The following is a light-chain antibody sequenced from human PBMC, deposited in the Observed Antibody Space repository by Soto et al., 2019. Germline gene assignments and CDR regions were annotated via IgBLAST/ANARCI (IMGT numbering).Light chain of an antibody. CDR2: DAS. CDR3: QQRGNLMYT. CDR1: QSVSSY. Sequence: EIVLTQSPATLSLSPGERATLSCRASQSVSSYLAWYQQKPGQGPRLLIYDASARATGIPARFSGSGSGTDFTLTISSLEPEDFAVYYCQQRGNLMYTFGQGTKLEIK. V-gene: IGKV3-11*01. J-gene: IGKJ2*01.